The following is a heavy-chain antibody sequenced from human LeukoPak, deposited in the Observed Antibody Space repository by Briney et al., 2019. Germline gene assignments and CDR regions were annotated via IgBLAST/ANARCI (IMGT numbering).Heavy chain of an antibody. Sequence: GGSLRLSCAASGFTLSNYGIHWARQAPGKGRGWVALIWYVGGNKYYTHSVKGGFTISRDNSQNTLYLQMNSLRAVDTAMYNFARHRKPLRGSRKAGPFDIWGEETMVTLS. D-gene: IGHD1-26*01. V-gene: IGHV3-33*01. CDR2: IWYVGGNK. CDR1: GFTLSNYG. CDR3: ARHRKPLRGSRKAGPFDI. J-gene: IGHJ3*02.